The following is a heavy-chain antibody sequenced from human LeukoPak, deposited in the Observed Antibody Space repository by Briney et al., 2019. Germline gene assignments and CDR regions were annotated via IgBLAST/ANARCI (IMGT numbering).Heavy chain of an antibody. D-gene: IGHD3-22*01. V-gene: IGHV3-11*01. CDR2: ISSSGSYI. Sequence: GGSLRLSCAASGFTFSDYYMSWIRQAPGKGPEWVSFISSSGSYIHYADSVKGRFTISRDNAENSLYLQMNSLRAEDTAVYYCARVLFYYDSSGLFDYWGQGTLVTVSS. J-gene: IGHJ4*02. CDR3: ARVLFYYDSSGLFDY. CDR1: GFTFSDYY.